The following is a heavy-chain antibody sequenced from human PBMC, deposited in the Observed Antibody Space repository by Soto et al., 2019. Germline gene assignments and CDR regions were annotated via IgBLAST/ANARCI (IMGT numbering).Heavy chain of an antibody. Sequence: GPSVKVSCKASGYIFTTYGISWVRQAPGQGLEWMGWISAYNGDRKYAQNLQGRVTLTTDTSTGTAYMELRSLRSDDTAVYYCARDRHAASGGANWWDLWG. J-gene: IGHJ5*02. V-gene: IGHV1-18*01. CDR1: GYIFTTYG. CDR3: ARDRHAASGGANWWDL. CDR2: ISAYNGDR. D-gene: IGHD3-10*01.